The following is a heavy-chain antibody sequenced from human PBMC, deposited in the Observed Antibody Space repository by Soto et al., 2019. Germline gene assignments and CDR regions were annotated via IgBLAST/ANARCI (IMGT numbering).Heavy chain of an antibody. V-gene: IGHV1-3*01. Sequence: ASVKVACKASGYTFTSYAMHWVRQAPGQRLEWMGWINAGNGNTKYSQKFQGRVTITRDTSASTAYMELSSLRSEDTAVYYCARRALARYCTNGVCPFVYWGQGTLVTVSS. CDR3: ARRALARYCTNGVCPFVY. CDR1: GYTFTSYA. D-gene: IGHD2-8*01. J-gene: IGHJ4*02. CDR2: INAGNGNT.